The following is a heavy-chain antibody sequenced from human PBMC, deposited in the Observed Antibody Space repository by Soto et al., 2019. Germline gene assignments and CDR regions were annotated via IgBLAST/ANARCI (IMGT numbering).Heavy chain of an antibody. D-gene: IGHD3-16*02. J-gene: IGHJ5*02. CDR2: INHSGST. Sequence: SETLSLTCAVYGGSFSGYYWSWIRQPPGKGLEWIGEINHSGSTNYKPSLKSRVTISVDTSKNQFSLKLSSVTAADTAVYYCARGSYDYVWGSYRYNNWFDPWGQGTLVTVSS. CDR3: ARGSYDYVWGSYRYNNWFDP. V-gene: IGHV4-34*01. CDR1: GGSFSGYY.